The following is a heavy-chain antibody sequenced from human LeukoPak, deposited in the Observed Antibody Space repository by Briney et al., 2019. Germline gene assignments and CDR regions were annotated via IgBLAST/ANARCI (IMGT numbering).Heavy chain of an antibody. Sequence: ASVKVSCKASGYTFTSYGISWVRQAPGQGLEWMGWISAYNGNTNYAQKLQGRVTVTTDTSTSTAYMELRSLRSDDTAVYYCARDRGEYSSSWPVDYWGQGTLVTVSS. J-gene: IGHJ4*02. D-gene: IGHD6-13*01. CDR2: ISAYNGNT. CDR3: ARDRGEYSSSWPVDY. CDR1: GYTFTSYG. V-gene: IGHV1-18*01.